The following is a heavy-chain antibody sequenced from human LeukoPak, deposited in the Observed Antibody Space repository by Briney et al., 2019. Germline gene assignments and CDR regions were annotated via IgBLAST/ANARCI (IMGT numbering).Heavy chain of an antibody. J-gene: IGHJ3*02. CDR1: GGSISSSSYY. Sequence: SETLSLTCTVSGGSISSSSYYRGWIRQPPGKGLEWIGSIYCSGSTYYNPSLKSRVTISVDTSKNQFSLKLSSVTAADTAVYYCARDSRIRRDAFDIWGQGTMVTVSS. CDR3: ARDSRIRRDAFDI. D-gene: IGHD2/OR15-2a*01. CDR2: IYCSGST. V-gene: IGHV4-39*07.